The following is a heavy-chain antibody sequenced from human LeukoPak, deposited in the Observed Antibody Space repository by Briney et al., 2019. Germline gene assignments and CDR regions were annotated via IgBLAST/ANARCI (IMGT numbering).Heavy chain of an antibody. V-gene: IGHV1-69*05. CDR1: GGTFSSYA. CDR3: ARRNAVAYDSSPSLYYMDV. D-gene: IGHD3-22*01. J-gene: IGHJ6*03. CDR2: IIPIFGTA. Sequence: ASVKVSCKASGGTFSSYAISWVRQAPGQGLEWMEGIIPIFGTANYAQKFQGRVTITTDESTSTAYMELSSLRSEDTAVYYCARRNAVAYDSSPSLYYMDVWGKGTTVTVSS.